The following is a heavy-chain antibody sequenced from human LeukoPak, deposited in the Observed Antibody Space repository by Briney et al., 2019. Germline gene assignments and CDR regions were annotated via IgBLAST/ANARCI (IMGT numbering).Heavy chain of an antibody. Sequence: PSQTLSLTCTVSGGSISGSSYYWGWIRQPPGKGLEWIGSIYYSGSTYYNPSLKSRVTISVDTSKNQFSLKLSSVTAADTAVYYCARDRWNHKHSSSDYYYYGMDVWGQGTTVTVSS. CDR2: IYYSGST. V-gene: IGHV4-39*07. D-gene: IGHD6-6*01. CDR3: ARDRWNHKHSSSDYYYYGMDV. CDR1: GGSISGSSYY. J-gene: IGHJ6*02.